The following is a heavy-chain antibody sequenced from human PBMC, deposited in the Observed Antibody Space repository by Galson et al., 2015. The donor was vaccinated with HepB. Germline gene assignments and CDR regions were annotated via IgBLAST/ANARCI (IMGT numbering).Heavy chain of an antibody. CDR1: GGSISSTNYY. V-gene: IGHV4-39*01. J-gene: IGHJ4*02. Sequence: SETLSLTCTVSGGSISSTNYYWGWIRQPPGKGLEWLGSIYYRGSSYYNPSLDSRVTISVDTSKNQFSLRLSSVTAADTAVYYCVRHGAVSLPSDYWGQGTLVTVSS. D-gene: IGHD4-17*01. CDR2: IYYRGSS. CDR3: VRHGAVSLPSDY.